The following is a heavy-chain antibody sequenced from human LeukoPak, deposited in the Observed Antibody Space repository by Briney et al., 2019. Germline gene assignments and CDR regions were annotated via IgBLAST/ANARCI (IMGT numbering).Heavy chain of an antibody. CDR1: KPSPTTIS. CDR2: LNKDGGEK. Sequence: GGSLRLSRPPAKPSPTTISTHCDRHTPGKGMEWVAELNKDGGEKYYVDSVKGRSTISRDNAKKSLFLQMYNLRTDDTGVYFGANVPRSPVSSWGRGTLVTVSS. J-gene: IGHJ2*01. CDR3: ANVPRSPVSS. V-gene: IGHV3-7*01. D-gene: IGHD1-14*01.